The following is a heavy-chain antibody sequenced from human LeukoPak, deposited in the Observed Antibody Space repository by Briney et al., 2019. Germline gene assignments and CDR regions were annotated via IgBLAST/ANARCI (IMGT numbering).Heavy chain of an antibody. Sequence: GGSLRLSCAASGLTLSSDWMHWVRQVPGKGPVWVSRINSDASTINYADSVKGRFTISRDNAKNTLYLQMNNLRAEDTAVYYCAREDCTIGAVCSSLLDHWGRGTLVTVSS. D-gene: IGHD2-8*01. CDR3: AREDCTIGAVCSSLLDH. V-gene: IGHV3-74*01. CDR1: GLTLSSDW. CDR2: INSDASTI. J-gene: IGHJ4*02.